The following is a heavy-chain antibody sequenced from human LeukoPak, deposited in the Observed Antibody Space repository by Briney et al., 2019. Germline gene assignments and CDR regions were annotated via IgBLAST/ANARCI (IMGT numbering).Heavy chain of an antibody. CDR3: ARARVGATASTFDY. CDR2: ISGSGGST. D-gene: IGHD1-26*01. J-gene: IGHJ4*02. V-gene: IGHV3-23*01. CDR1: GFTFSSYA. Sequence: GGSLRLSCAASGFTFSSYAMSWARQAPGKGLEWVSAISGSGGSTYYADSVKGRFTISRDNSKNTLYLQMNSLRAEDTAVYYCARARVGATASTFDYWGQGTLVTVSS.